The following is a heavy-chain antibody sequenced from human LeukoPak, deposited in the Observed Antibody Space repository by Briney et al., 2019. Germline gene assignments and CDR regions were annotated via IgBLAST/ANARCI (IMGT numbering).Heavy chain of an antibody. V-gene: IGHV1-18*01. CDR1: GYTFTSYG. Sequence: ASVKVSCMASGYTFTSYGISWVRQAPGQGLEWMGWISAYNGNTNYAQKLQGRVTMTTDTSTSTAYMELRSLRSDDTAVYYCACRYSGSYVDAFDIWGQGTMVTVSS. CDR3: ACRYSGSYVDAFDI. J-gene: IGHJ3*02. D-gene: IGHD1-26*01. CDR2: ISAYNGNT.